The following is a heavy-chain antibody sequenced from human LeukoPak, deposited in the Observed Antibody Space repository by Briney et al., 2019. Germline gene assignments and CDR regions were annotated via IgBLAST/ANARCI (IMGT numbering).Heavy chain of an antibody. CDR2: ISYSGNT. V-gene: IGHV4-59*01. Sequence: TPSETLSLTCTVSGASIGSYFWSWIRQPPGKGLEWVGYISYSGNTNYNPSLKSRVTISLDTSKNQLSLKLSSVTAADTAVYYCARAQHCSSTSCPTGWLDPWGQGTLVTVSS. D-gene: IGHD2-2*01. CDR3: ARAQHCSSTSCPTGWLDP. CDR1: GASIGSYF. J-gene: IGHJ5*02.